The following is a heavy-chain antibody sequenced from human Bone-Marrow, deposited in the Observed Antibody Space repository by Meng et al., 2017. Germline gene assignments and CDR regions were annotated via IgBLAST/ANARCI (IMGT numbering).Heavy chain of an antibody. V-gene: IGHV7-4-1*02. J-gene: IGHJ5*02. CDR3: ARAPYYDFWSGYYVSSGWFDP. Sequence: ASVKVSCKASGYNFTRNAMNWVRQAPGQGLEWMGWINTKTGNPTYAQDFTGRFVFSLDTSVSTAYLQISSLKAEDTAVYYCARAPYYDFWSGYYVSSGWFDPWGQGTLVTVSS. CDR1: GYNFTRNA. D-gene: IGHD3-3*01. CDR2: INTKTGNP.